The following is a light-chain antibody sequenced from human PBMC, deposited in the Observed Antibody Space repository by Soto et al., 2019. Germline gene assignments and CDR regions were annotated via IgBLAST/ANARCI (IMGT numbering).Light chain of an antibody. V-gene: IGLV2-8*01. CDR1: SSDVGGYNY. J-gene: IGLJ1*01. CDR3: SSYAGSSNV. Sequence: QSALTQPPSASGAPGQSGAISCTGTSSDVGGYNYVSWYQQHPGKAPKLMIYEVNKRPSGVPDRFSGSKSGNTASLTVSGLQAEDEADYNCSSYAGSSNVFGTGTKLTVL. CDR2: EVN.